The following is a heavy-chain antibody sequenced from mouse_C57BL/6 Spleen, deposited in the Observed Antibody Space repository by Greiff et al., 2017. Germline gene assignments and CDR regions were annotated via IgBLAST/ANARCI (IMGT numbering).Heavy chain of an antibody. Sequence: EVQLQQSGPELVKPGASVKISCKASGYTFTDYYMNWVKQSHGKSLEWIGDINPNKGGTSYNQKFKGKATLTVDKSSSTAYMELRSLTSEDSAVYYGARPKYYDYDGAWFAYWGQGTLVTVSA. V-gene: IGHV1-26*01. CDR3: ARPKYYDYDGAWFAY. CDR1: GYTFTDYY. CDR2: INPNKGGT. J-gene: IGHJ3*01. D-gene: IGHD2-4*01.